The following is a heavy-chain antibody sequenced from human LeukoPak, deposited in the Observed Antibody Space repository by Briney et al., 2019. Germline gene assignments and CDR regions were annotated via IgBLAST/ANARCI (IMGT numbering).Heavy chain of an antibody. CDR1: GFTFSSYS. D-gene: IGHD3-10*01. V-gene: IGHV3-21*01. CDR2: ISSSYI. CDR3: ARDRDYYGSGTKDY. J-gene: IGHJ4*02. Sequence: PGGSLRLSCAASGFTFSSYSMNWVRQAPGKGLEWVSSISSSYIYYADSVKGRFTISRDNAKNSLYLQMNSLRAEDTAVYYCARDRDYYGSGTKDYWGQGTLVTVSS.